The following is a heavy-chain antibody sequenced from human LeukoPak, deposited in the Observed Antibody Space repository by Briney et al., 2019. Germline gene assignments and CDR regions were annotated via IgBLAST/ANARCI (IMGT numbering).Heavy chain of an antibody. J-gene: IGHJ4*02. V-gene: IGHV3-30*03. Sequence: GGSLRLSCTASGFTFSTYWMSWVRQAPGKGLEWVAVISYDGSNKYYADSVKGRFTISRDNSKNTLYLQMNSLRAEDTAVYYCAIELRRLNDYWGQGTLVTVSS. CDR2: ISYDGSNK. CDR1: GFTFSTYW. D-gene: IGHD2-21*01. CDR3: AIELRRLNDY.